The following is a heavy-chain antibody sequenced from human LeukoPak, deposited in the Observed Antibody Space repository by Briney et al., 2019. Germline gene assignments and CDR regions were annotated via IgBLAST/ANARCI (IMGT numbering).Heavy chain of an antibody. CDR1: GFTFSNYA. Sequence: GGSLRLSCAASGFTFSNYAMTWVRQAPGKGLEWVSHISDNGDVTRYADSVKGRFTISRDDSKNTLYLQMNSLRAEDTAVYYCARRRIATGGGFDSWGQGTLVTVSS. CDR3: ARRRIATGGGFDS. CDR2: ISDNGDVT. V-gene: IGHV3-23*01. D-gene: IGHD6-13*01. J-gene: IGHJ4*02.